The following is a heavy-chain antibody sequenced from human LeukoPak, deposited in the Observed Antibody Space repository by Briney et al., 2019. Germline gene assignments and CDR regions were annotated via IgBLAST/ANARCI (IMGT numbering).Heavy chain of an antibody. CDR2: VYSGGST. D-gene: IGHD1-1*01. CDR1: GFTVSSNY. Sequence: GGSLRLSCAASGFTVSSNYMSWVRQAPGKGLEWVSVVYSGGSTYYADSVKGRFTISRDNPKNTLYLQMNSLRAEDTAVYYCARGVPRVHTRFDYWGQGTLVTVSS. CDR3: ARGVPRVHTRFDY. V-gene: IGHV3-66*02. J-gene: IGHJ4*02.